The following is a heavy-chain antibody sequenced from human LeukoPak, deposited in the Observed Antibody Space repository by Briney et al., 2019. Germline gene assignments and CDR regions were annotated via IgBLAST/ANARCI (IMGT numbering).Heavy chain of an antibody. V-gene: IGHV1-8*01. D-gene: IGHD3-22*01. J-gene: IGHJ5*02. Sequence: ASVKVSCKASGYTFTSYDINWVRQATGQGLGWMGWMNPNSGNTGYSHKFQGRVTMTRNTSISTAYMELSSLRSEDTAVYYCAVTKGSYYYDSSGYYRYWFDPWGQGTLVTVSS. CDR2: MNPNSGNT. CDR3: AVTKGSYYYDSSGYYRYWFDP. CDR1: GYTFTSYD.